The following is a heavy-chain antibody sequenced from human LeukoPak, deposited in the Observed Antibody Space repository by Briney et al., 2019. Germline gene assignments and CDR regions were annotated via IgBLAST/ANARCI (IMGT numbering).Heavy chain of an antibody. CDR3: ARDSGSYGPPFRMDV. CDR2: IYYSGST. V-gene: IGHV4-59*01. CDR1: GGSISSYY. D-gene: IGHD5-18*01. J-gene: IGHJ6*04. Sequence: SETLSLTCTVSGGSISSYYWSWIRQPPGKGLEWIGYIYYSGSTNYNPSLKSRVTISVDTSKNQFSLKLSSVTAADTAVYYCARDSGSYGPPFRMDVWGKGTTVTVSS.